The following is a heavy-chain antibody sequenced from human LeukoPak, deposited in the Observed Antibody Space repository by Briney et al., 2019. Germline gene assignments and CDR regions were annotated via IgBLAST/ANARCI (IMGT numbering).Heavy chain of an antibody. J-gene: IGHJ4*02. D-gene: IGHD1-26*01. V-gene: IGHV1-18*01. CDR1: GYTFTSYI. Sequence: ASVKVSCKASGYTFTSYIIIWVRQAPGQGLEWIGGISTYSGYTNYAQKVQGRITMTTDTSTSTSYMELRSLRSDDTAVYYCARDSGSYNGFDYWGQGTLVTVSS. CDR3: ARDSGSYNGFDY. CDR2: ISTYSGYT.